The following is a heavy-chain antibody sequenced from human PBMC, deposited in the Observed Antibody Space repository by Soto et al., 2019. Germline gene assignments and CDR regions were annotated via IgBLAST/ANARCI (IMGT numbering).Heavy chain of an antibody. CDR1: GYTFTGYY. D-gene: IGHD2-15*01. CDR2: INPNSGGT. CDR3: ARDRCSGGSCPLIDAFDI. J-gene: IGHJ3*02. Sequence: QVPLVQSGAEVKKPGASVKVSCKASGYTFTGYYMHWVRQAPGQGLEWMGWINPNSGGTNYAQKFQGWVTMTRDTSISTAYMELSRLRSDDMAVYYCARDRCSGGSCPLIDAFDIWGQGTMVTVSS. V-gene: IGHV1-2*04.